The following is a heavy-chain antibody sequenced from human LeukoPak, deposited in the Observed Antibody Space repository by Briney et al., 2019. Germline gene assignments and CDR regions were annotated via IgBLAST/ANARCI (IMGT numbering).Heavy chain of an antibody. CDR2: FYYTGST. D-gene: IGHD1-1*01. V-gene: IGHV4-39*01. J-gene: IGHJ4*02. CDR1: GDSISSSSSY. Sequence: SETLSLTCIVSGDSISSSSSYWGWIRQPPGTGIEWIGNFYYTGSTYYNPSLKSRVTISADTSKNQFSMRLRSVTVADTAVYYCARQGPTETFDYWGQGALVTVSS. CDR3: ARQGPTETFDY.